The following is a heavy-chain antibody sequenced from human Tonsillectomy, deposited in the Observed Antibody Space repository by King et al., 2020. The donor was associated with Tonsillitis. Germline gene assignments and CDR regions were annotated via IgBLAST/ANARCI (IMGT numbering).Heavy chain of an antibody. CDR3: ARGRPYCSSGSCPSYFDY. J-gene: IGHJ4*02. D-gene: IGHD2-15*01. Sequence: LQLQESGPGLVKPSETLSLTCTVSGGSINSYYWSWIRQPPGKGLEWIGYIYFSGSTNYNPSLKSRVTISVDTSKNQFSLKLSSVTAADTAVYYCARGRPYCSSGSCPSYFDYWGQGTLVTVSS. V-gene: IGHV4-59*08. CDR1: GGSINSYY. CDR2: IYFSGST.